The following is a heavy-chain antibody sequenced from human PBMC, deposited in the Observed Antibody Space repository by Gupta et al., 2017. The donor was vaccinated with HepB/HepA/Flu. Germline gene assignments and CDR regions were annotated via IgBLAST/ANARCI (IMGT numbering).Heavy chain of an antibody. Sequence: QLQLQESGPGLVKPSETLSLTCTVSGGPISSSSYYWGWIRQPPGKGLEWIGSIYYSGSTYYNPSLKSRVTISVDTSKNQFSLKLSSVTAADTAVYYCASAHFHGTRLFSIGDFDYWGQGTLVTVSS. V-gene: IGHV4-39*01. CDR1: GGPISSSSYY. D-gene: IGHD1-1*01. J-gene: IGHJ4*02. CDR3: ASAHFHGTRLFSIGDFDY. CDR2: IYYSGST.